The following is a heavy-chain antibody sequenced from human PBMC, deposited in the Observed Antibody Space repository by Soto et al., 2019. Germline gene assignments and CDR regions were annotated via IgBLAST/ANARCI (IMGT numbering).Heavy chain of an antibody. V-gene: IGHV3-30*18. CDR2: ISYDGSNK. Sequence: GGSLRLSCAASGFTFSSYGMHWVRQAPGKGLEWVAVISYDGSNKYYADSVKGRFTISRDNSKNTLYLQMNSLRAEDTAVYYCANGLAVAGSFDYWGQGTLVTVSS. D-gene: IGHD6-19*01. CDR1: GFTFSSYG. J-gene: IGHJ4*02. CDR3: ANGLAVAGSFDY.